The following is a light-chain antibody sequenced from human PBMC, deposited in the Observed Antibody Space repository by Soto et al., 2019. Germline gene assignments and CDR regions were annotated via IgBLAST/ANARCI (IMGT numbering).Light chain of an antibody. CDR1: QSVSSN. CDR2: GAS. CDR3: QQYNNWPPWT. J-gene: IGKJ1*01. V-gene: IGKV3-15*01. Sequence: ETVMTQSPATLSVSPGDTATLSCRASQSVSSNLAWYQQKPGQAPRLLIYGASTRATGIPARFSGSGSGTEFTLTISSLQSEDLAVYHCQQYNNWPPWTFGQGTKVEIK.